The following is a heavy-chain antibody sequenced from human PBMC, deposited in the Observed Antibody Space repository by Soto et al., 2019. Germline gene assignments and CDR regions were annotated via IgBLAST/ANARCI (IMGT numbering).Heavy chain of an antibody. CDR1: GFTFSDYY. CDR2: ISSSSSYT. D-gene: IGHD2-15*01. CDR3: ASPGGSWVERPHDAFDI. J-gene: IGHJ3*02. Sequence: PGGSLRLSCAASGFTFSDYYMSWIRQAPGKGLEWVSYISSSSSYTNYADSVKGRFTISRDNAKNSLYLQMNSLRAEDTAVYYCASPGGSWVERPHDAFDIWGQGTMVTVS. V-gene: IGHV3-11*06.